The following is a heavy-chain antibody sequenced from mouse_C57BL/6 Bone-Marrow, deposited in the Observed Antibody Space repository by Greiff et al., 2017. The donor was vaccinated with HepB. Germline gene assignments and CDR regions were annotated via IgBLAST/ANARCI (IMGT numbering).Heavy chain of an antibody. J-gene: IGHJ3*01. V-gene: IGHV5-12*01. CDR2: ISNGGGST. Sequence: DVQLVESGGGLVQPGGSLKLSCAASGFTFSDYYMYWVRQTPEKRLEWVAYISNGGGSTYYPDTVKGRFTISRDNAKNTLYLQMSRLKSEDTAMYYCARHNYGSSPFAYWGQGTLVTVSA. CDR1: GFTFSDYY. CDR3: ARHNYGSSPFAY. D-gene: IGHD1-1*01.